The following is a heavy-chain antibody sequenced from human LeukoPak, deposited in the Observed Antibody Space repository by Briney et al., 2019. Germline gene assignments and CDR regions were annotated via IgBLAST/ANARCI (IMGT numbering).Heavy chain of an antibody. CDR1: GGSINNYY. D-gene: IGHD4-17*01. J-gene: IGHJ4*02. Sequence: SETLSLTCTVSGGSINNYYWSWIRQPAGKGLEWIGRINASGRTNYNSALKSRVTMSVDTSKNQFSLKVKSVTAADTAVYYCAREYGDLDYWGQGTLVTVSS. CDR3: AREYGDLDY. CDR2: INASGRT. V-gene: IGHV4-4*07.